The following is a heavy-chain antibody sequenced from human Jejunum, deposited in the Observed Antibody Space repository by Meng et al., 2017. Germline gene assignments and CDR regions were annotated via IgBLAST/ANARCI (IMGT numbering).Heavy chain of an antibody. CDR3: ARDGGYYDLDY. Sequence: VRCVQCWAEVEKPVASVKVSCKASGYTFIDAYVHWVRQAPGQGLEWMGRIIPSISDAGSAQKFQGRVTLTWDTSISTAYMELSSLRSDDTATYYCARDGGYYDLDYWGQETLVTVSS. CDR1: GYTFIDAY. J-gene: IGHJ4*02. V-gene: IGHV1-2*06. CDR2: IIPSISDA. D-gene: IGHD3-3*01.